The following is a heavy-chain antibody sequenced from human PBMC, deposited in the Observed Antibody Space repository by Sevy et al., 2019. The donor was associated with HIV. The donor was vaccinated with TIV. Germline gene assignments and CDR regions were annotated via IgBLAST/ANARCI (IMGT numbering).Heavy chain of an antibody. D-gene: IGHD3-10*01. CDR2: MRQDGSEK. J-gene: IGHJ4*02. CDR1: GFTFSSYW. V-gene: IGHV3-7*01. CDR3: ARGIYGSGSRLGLGY. Sequence: GGSLRLSCAASGFTFSSYWMTWVSQAPGKGLEWVANMRQDGSEKYYVDSVKGRFTISRDNAKNSLYLQMNSLRAEETAVYYCARGIYGSGSRLGLGYWGQGTLVTVSS.